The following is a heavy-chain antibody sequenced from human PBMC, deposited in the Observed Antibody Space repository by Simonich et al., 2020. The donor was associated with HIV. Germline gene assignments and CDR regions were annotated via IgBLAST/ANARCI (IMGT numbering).Heavy chain of an antibody. CDR3: ARDGRKGSSTSCSDY. V-gene: IGHV3-21*01. J-gene: IGHJ4*02. Sequence: EVQLVESGGGLVKPGGSLRLSCAASGFTFSSYSMNWVRQGPGKGLEWVSSISSSSSYIYYADSVKGRFTISRDNAKNSLYLQMNSLRAEDTAVYYCARDGRKGSSTSCSDYWGQGTLVTVSS. D-gene: IGHD2-2*01. CDR2: ISSSSSYI. CDR1: GFTFSSYS.